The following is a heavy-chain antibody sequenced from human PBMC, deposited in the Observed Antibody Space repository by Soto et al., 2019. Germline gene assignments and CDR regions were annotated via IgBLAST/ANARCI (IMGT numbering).Heavy chain of an antibody. CDR2: IYYTGST. V-gene: IGHV4-59*11. J-gene: IGHJ4*02. CDR3: ARANWYSEY. CDR1: GGSINNHY. Sequence: QVHLQEAGPGLVKPSETLSLTCTVSGGSINNHYWSWIRQPPGKGLEWIGYIYYTGSTNYNPYLTSRVTMSVDTSKNQFSLNLTSLTAADTAIYYCARANWYSEYWGQGTLVTVSS. D-gene: IGHD7-27*01.